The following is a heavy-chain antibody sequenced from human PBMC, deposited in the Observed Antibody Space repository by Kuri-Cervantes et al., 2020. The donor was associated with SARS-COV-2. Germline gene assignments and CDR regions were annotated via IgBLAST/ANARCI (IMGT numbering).Heavy chain of an antibody. CDR2: IKQDGSEK. V-gene: IGHV3-7*05. D-gene: IGHD3-10*01. J-gene: IGHJ4*02. CDR3: AREGTLSPYDY. CDR1: EFIFSSSW. Sequence: GGSLRLSCAASEFIFSSSWMSWVRQAPGKGLEWVANIKQDGSEKYYVDSVKGRFTISRDNAKNSLYLQMNSLRAEDTAVYYCAREGTLSPYDYWGQGTLVTVSS.